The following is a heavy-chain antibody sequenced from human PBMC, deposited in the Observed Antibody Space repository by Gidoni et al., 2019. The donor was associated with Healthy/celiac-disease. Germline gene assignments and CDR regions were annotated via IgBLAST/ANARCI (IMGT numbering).Heavy chain of an antibody. Sequence: EWIGSIYYSGSTYYNPSLKSRVTISVDTSKNQFSLKLSSVTAADTAVYYCAARAPVVVAATQYYYDSSGAHDYWGQGTLVTVSS. D-gene: IGHD3-22*01. CDR3: AARAPVVVAATQYYYDSSGAHDY. V-gene: IGHV4-39*01. CDR2: IYYSGST. J-gene: IGHJ4*02.